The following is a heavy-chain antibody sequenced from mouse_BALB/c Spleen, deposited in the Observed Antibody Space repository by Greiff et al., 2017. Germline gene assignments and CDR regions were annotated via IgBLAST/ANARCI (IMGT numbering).Heavy chain of an antibody. CDR1: GFTFSDYY. CDR3: ARSRIYYAMDY. CDR2: ISDGGSYT. Sequence: EVKLVESGGGLVKPGGSLKLSCAASGFTFSDYYMYWVRQTPEKRLEWVATISDGGSYTYYPDSVKGRFTISRDNAKNNLYLQMSSLKSEDTAMYYCARSRIYYAMDYWGQGTSVTVSS. V-gene: IGHV5-4*02. J-gene: IGHJ4*01.